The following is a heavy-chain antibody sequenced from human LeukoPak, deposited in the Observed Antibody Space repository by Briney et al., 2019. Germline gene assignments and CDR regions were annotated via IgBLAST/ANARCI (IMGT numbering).Heavy chain of an antibody. J-gene: IGHJ2*01. CDR3: TRVNWYFDL. CDR2: IYNSGTA. Sequence: SETLSLTCTVSGVSISSTEYYWGWVRQPPGKGLEWIGYIYNSGTAYYNPSLKSRVTISVDTSNDQFFMKLSSVTAADTAVYYCTRVNWYFDLWGRGTLVTVSS. V-gene: IGHV4-30-4*08. CDR1: GVSISSTEYY.